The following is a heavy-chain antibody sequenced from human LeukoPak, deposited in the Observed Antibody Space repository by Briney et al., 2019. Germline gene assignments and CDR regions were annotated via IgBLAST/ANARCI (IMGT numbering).Heavy chain of an antibody. J-gene: IGHJ6*03. CDR2: INPNSGGT. V-gene: IGHV1-2*02. CDR1: GYTFTGYY. Sequence: GASVKVSCKASGYTFTGYYMHWVRQAPGQGLEWMGWINPNSGGTNYAQKFQGRVTMTRDTSISTAYMELSRLRSDDTAVYYCARVPTGGGNLHYYYMDVWGKGTTVTVSS. CDR3: ARVPTGGGNLHYYYMDV. D-gene: IGHD4-23*01.